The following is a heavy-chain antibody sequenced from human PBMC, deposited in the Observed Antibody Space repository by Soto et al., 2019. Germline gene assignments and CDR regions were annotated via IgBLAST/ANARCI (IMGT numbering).Heavy chain of an antibody. D-gene: IGHD3-10*01. Sequence: QVQLVQSGAEVKKPGSSVKVSCKASGGTFSSHVFNWVRQAPGHGLEWMGGIMPIIGTANYAQKFQGRVTITADESTSTAYMELSSLRSEDKAVYYCARDLEFRDGNISHLDYWGQGTLVTVSS. CDR1: GGTFSSHV. CDR2: IMPIIGTA. CDR3: ARDLEFRDGNISHLDY. V-gene: IGHV1-69*01. J-gene: IGHJ4*02.